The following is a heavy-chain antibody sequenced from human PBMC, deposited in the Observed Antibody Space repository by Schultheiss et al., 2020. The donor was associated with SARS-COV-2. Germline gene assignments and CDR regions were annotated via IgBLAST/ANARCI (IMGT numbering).Heavy chain of an antibody. Sequence: GESLKISCKASGGTFSSYAISWVRQAPGQGLEWMGWINPNSGGTNYAQKFQGRVTMTRDTSTSTVYMELSSLRSDDTAVYYCASMGDTAMADFDYWGQGTLVTVSS. J-gene: IGHJ4*02. V-gene: IGHV1-2*02. CDR1: GGTFSSYA. CDR3: ASMGDTAMADFDY. CDR2: INPNSGGT. D-gene: IGHD5-18*01.